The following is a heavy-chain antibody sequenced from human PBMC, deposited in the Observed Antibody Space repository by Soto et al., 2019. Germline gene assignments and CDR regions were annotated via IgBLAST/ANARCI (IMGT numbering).Heavy chain of an antibody. Sequence: SETLSLTCSFSGDSVTSHYLTWIRQSPEKGLEWIGYMHYTGFSYYNPSLKSRVTISVDTSKNQFSLKLSSVTVADTAVYYCARVSAATHNWFDPWGQGTLVTVSS. V-gene: IGHV4-59*02. CDR1: GDSVTSHY. CDR2: MHYTGFS. CDR3: ARVSAATHNWFDP. J-gene: IGHJ5*02. D-gene: IGHD2-15*01.